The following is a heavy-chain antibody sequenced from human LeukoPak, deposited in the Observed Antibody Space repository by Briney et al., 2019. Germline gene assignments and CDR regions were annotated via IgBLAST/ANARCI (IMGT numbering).Heavy chain of an antibody. Sequence: GASVKVSCKASGYTFTSHGISWVRQAPGKGLEWMGGFDPEDGETIYAQKFQGRVTMTEDTSTDTAYMELSSLRSEDTAVYYCATDRVVGATGDAFDIWGQGTMVTVSS. J-gene: IGHJ3*02. V-gene: IGHV1-24*01. D-gene: IGHD1-26*01. CDR2: FDPEDGET. CDR1: GYTFTSHG. CDR3: ATDRVVGATGDAFDI.